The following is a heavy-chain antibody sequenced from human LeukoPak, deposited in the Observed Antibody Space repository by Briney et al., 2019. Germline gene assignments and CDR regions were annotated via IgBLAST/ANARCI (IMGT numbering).Heavy chain of an antibody. CDR1: GGTFSSYA. Sequence: SVKVSCKASGGTFSSYAISWVRQAPGQGLEWMGGIIPIFGTANYAQKFQGRVTITADKSTSTAYMELSSLRSEDTAVYYCARVYYDYSFPYFDYWGQGTLVTVSS. CDR2: IIPIFGTA. D-gene: IGHD4-11*01. CDR3: ARVYYDYSFPYFDY. V-gene: IGHV1-69*06. J-gene: IGHJ4*02.